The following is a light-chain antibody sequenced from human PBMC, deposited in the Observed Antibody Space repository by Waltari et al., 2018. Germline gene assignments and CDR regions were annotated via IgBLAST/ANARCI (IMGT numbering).Light chain of an antibody. CDR2: DAS. V-gene: IGKV3-20*01. Sequence: EIMLTQSPGTLSLSPGERATLYCRASQSISRYLAWYQQKPGQAPRLLIYDASSRATGIPDRFSGSGSGTDFSLTISRLEPEDFAVYYCQKYGSLPATFGQGTKVEIK. J-gene: IGKJ1*01. CDR1: QSISRY. CDR3: QKYGSLPAT.